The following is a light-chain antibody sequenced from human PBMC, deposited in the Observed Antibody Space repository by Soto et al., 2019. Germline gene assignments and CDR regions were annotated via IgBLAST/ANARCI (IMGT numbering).Light chain of an antibody. CDR3: QQYANLPLT. CDR2: DAS. V-gene: IGKV1-33*01. J-gene: IGKJ3*01. CDR1: DDISNY. Sequence: DIQMTQSPSSLSASVGDRVTITCQASDDISNYLNWYQQKPRKAPKVLIYDASHLESGVPSRFSGGGSGTEFTFTISSLQAEDIATYYCQQYANLPLTFGPGTKVDIK.